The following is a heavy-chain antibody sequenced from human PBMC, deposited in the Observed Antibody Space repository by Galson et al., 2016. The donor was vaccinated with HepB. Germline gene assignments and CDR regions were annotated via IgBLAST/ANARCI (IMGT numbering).Heavy chain of an antibody. CDR1: GFTVSGNF. Sequence: SLRLSCAASGFTVSGNFMTWVRQAPGQGLEWVSTIYNEGNTYYADSVKGRFTISRDNSKNTLYLQMNSLRVEDTAMCYCARDQSSFSVPRRPVGMDVWGQVTTVTVSS. V-gene: IGHV3-53*01. J-gene: IGHJ6*02. D-gene: IGHD6-13*01. CDR2: IYNEGNT. CDR3: ARDQSSFSVPRRPVGMDV.